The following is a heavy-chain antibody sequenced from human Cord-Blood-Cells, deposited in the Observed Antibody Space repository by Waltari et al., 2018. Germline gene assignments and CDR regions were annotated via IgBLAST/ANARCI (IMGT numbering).Heavy chain of an antibody. CDR2: IYYSGSP. CDR3: AKVAIDARSFDY. J-gene: IGHJ4*02. V-gene: IGHV4-59*08. D-gene: IGHD2-15*01. Sequence: QVQLQESGPGLVKPSETLSLTCTVSGGSISSYYWSWIRQPPGKGLEWIGYIYYSGSPSSHPSLKSRVTISVDTSKNQFSLKLSSVTAADTAVYYCAKVAIDARSFDYWGQGTLVTVSS. CDR1: GGSISSYY.